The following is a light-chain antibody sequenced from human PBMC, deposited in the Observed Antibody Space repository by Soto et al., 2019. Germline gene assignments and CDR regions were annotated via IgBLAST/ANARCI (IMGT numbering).Light chain of an antibody. CDR2: DVS. CDR1: SSDIGNYDY. J-gene: IGLJ2*01. CDR3: SLYSGSPGRV. V-gene: IGLV2-14*01. Sequence: QSALTQPASLSGSPGHSITISCTGTSSDIGNYDYVSWYQQHPGKAPQLILFDVSFRPSGVSSRLSGSKSGNTASLTISGLQAEDEADYYCSLYSGSPGRVFGGGTKLTVL.